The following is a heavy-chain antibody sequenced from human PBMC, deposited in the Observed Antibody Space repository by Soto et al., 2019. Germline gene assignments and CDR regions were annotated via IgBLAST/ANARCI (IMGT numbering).Heavy chain of an antibody. Sequence: GGSLRLSCAASGFTFSSYGMHWVRQAPGKGLEWVAVISYDGSNKYYADSVKGRFTISRDNSKNTLYLQMNSLRAEDTAVYYCAKSPPYVWGSSLDYWGQGTLVTVSS. CDR1: GFTFSSYG. CDR2: ISYDGSNK. J-gene: IGHJ4*02. CDR3: AKSPPYVWGSSLDY. D-gene: IGHD3-16*01. V-gene: IGHV3-30*18.